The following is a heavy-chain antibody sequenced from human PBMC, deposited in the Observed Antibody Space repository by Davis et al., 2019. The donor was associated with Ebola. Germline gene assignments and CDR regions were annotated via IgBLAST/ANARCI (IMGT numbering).Heavy chain of an antibody. CDR3: ATLRRTITGMDDGFDI. J-gene: IGHJ3*02. D-gene: IGHD1-20*01. V-gene: IGHV5-51*01. CDR1: GDSFSTHW. Sequence: GESLKISCQDSGDSFSTHWIGWVRQMPGKGLEWMGIIFTGDSDTRYSPSFRGQVTISADKSFKTAFLHWSSLKASDTARYYCATLRRTITGMDDGFDIWGQGTMVTVSS. CDR2: IFTGDSDT.